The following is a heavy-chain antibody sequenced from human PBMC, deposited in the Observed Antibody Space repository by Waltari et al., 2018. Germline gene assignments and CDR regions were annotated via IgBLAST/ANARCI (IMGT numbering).Heavy chain of an antibody. Sequence: EVQLVESGGGLVQPGGSRRLSCVVSGFIFSDHYMDWVRQAPGKGLGWVWRSRNKANRYSKEYAASVKGRFTISRDDSENSLYLQMNSLRTDDTAVYYCARSETTRTTNGYSYYGMDVWGQGTTVTVSS. CDR2: SRNKANRYSK. D-gene: IGHD4-17*01. J-gene: IGHJ6*02. CDR1: GFIFSDHY. CDR3: ARSETTRTTNGYSYYGMDV. V-gene: IGHV3-72*01.